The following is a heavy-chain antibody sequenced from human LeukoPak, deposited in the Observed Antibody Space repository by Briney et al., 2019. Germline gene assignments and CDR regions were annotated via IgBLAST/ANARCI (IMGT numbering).Heavy chain of an antibody. CDR3: ARGPGSAIILSWFDY. CDR1: GFTFSNYG. D-gene: IGHD3-10*01. V-gene: IGHV3-23*01. J-gene: IGHJ4*02. CDR2: LSGSGGST. Sequence: GGTLRLSCAASGFTFSNYGMSWVRQAPGKGLEWVSALSGSGGSTYYADSVKGRFTISRDNAKNSLYLQMNSLRAEDTAVYYCARGPGSAIILSWFDYWGQGTLVTVSS.